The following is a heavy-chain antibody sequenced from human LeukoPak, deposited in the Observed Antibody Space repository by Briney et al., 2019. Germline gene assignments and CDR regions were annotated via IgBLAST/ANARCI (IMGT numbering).Heavy chain of an antibody. CDR3: ARVLFDDLLKAVAGPFDY. J-gene: IGHJ4*02. D-gene: IGHD6-19*01. Sequence: GGALRLSCAASGFAFNTYSMNWVRQAPGKGRAWVSYISSSSSYTKYADSVKGRFTISRDNAKNSLYLQTNSLRAEDTAVYYCARVLFDDLLKAVAGPFDYWGQGTLVTVSS. V-gene: IGHV3-21*05. CDR2: ISSSSSYT. CDR1: GFAFNTYS.